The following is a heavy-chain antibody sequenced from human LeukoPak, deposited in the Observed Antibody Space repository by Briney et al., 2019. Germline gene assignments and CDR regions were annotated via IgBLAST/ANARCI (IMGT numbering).Heavy chain of an antibody. CDR2: INSDGSST. CDR3: AKSLYYYDSSGYYWDY. D-gene: IGHD3-22*01. Sequence: GGSLRLSCAASGFTFSSYWMHWVRQAPGKGLVWVPRINSDGSSTSYADSVKGQFTISRDNAKKTLYLQMNSLRAEDTAVYYCAKSLYYYDSSGYYWDYWGQGTLVTVSS. CDR1: GFTFSSYW. J-gene: IGHJ4*02. V-gene: IGHV3-74*01.